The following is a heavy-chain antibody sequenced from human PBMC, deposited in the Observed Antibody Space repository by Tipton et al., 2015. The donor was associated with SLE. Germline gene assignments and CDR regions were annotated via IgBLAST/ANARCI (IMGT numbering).Heavy chain of an antibody. Sequence: TLSLTCSVSGGSISGSSYYLGWIRQPPGKGLEWIGTMYYSGSTYYNPSLKSRVTISLDTSKNQFSLKVSSVTAADTAVYYCVRPAVYGDSRGGFDIWGQGTMVTVSS. V-gene: IGHV4-39*07. D-gene: IGHD4-17*01. CDR2: MYYSGST. CDR3: VRPAVYGDSRGGFDI. CDR1: GGSISGSSYY. J-gene: IGHJ3*02.